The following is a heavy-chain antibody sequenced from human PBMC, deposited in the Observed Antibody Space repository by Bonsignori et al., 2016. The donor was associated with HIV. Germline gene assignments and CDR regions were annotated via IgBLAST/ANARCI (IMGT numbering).Heavy chain of an antibody. J-gene: IGHJ6*03. D-gene: IGHD6-13*01. V-gene: IGHV4-59*01. CDR2: IYYSGST. Sequence: WIRQPPGKGLEWIGYIYYSGSTNYNPSLKSRVTISVDTSKNQFSLKLSSVTAADTAVYYCARGRIAAAGTDYYYYMDVWGKGTTVTVSS. CDR3: ARGRIAAAGTDYYYYMDV.